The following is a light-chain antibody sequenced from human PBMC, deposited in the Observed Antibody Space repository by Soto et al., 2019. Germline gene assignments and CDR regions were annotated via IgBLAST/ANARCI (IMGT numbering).Light chain of an antibody. CDR3: QQRSNWYT. Sequence: EIVLTQSPDTLSLSPGERATLSCRASQSVGSYLAWYQQKPGQAPRLLIYASSNRATGIPARFSGSGSGIDFTRTISSLEPEDFAVYYCQQRSNWYTFGQGTKLEIK. CDR1: QSVGSY. CDR2: ASS. J-gene: IGKJ2*01. V-gene: IGKV3-11*01.